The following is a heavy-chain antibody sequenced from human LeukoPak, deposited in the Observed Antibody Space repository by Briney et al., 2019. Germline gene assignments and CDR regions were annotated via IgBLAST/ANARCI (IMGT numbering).Heavy chain of an antibody. CDR1: GYTFTSYA. D-gene: IGHD3-10*01. J-gene: IGHJ4*02. CDR3: ARDRGSGSYYTLGY. Sequence: GASVKVSCKASGYTFTSYAMHWMRQAPGQRLEWMGWINAGNGNTKYSQKFQGRVTITRDTSASTAYMELSSLRSEDTAVYYCARDRGSGSYYTLGYWGQGTLVTVSS. V-gene: IGHV1-3*01. CDR2: INAGNGNT.